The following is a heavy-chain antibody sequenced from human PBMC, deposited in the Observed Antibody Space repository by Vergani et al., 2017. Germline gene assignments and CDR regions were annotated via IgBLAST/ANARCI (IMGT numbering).Heavy chain of an antibody. Sequence: VQLVESGGGVVKPGGSLRLSCAASGFTFSSYSMNWVRQAPGKGLEWVSSISSSSSYIYYADSVKGRFTISRDNAKNSLYLQMNSLRAEDTAVYYCVRDWVRRTNDAFDIWGQGTMVTVSS. CDR3: VRDWVRRTNDAFDI. V-gene: IGHV3-21*01. D-gene: IGHD5-12*01. CDR1: GFTFSSYS. CDR2: ISSSSSYI. J-gene: IGHJ3*02.